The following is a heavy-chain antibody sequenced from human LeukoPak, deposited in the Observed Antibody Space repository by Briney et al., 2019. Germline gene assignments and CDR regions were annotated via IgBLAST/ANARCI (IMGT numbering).Heavy chain of an antibody. Sequence: SETLSLTCTVSGVSISSYYWSWIRQPPGKGLEWIGYIYYSGSTNYNPSLKSRVTISVDTSKNQFSLKLSSVTAADTAVYYCARVALITIHENDAFDIWGQGTVVTVSS. CDR1: GVSISSYY. V-gene: IGHV4-59*08. J-gene: IGHJ3*02. CDR2: IYYSGST. D-gene: IGHD3-3*01. CDR3: ARVALITIHENDAFDI.